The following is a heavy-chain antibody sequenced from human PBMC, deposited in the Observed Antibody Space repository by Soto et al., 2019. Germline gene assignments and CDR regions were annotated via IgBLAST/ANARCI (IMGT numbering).Heavy chain of an antibody. D-gene: IGHD2-2*01. CDR2: INHSGST. Sequence: SETLSLTCAVYGGSFSGYYWSWIRQPPGKGLEWIGEINHSGSTYYNPPLESRVTISVDTSKNQFSLRLSSVTAADTAVYYCAREVVEPAAMGNHYYYMDVWGKGTTVTVSS. V-gene: IGHV4-34*09. CDR1: GGSFSGYY. J-gene: IGHJ6*03. CDR3: AREVVEPAAMGNHYYYMDV.